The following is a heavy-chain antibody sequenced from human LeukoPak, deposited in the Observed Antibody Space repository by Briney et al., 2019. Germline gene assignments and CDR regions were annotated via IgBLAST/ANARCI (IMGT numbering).Heavy chain of an antibody. V-gene: IGHV4-34*01. D-gene: IGHD4-17*01. CDR1: GGSFSGYY. J-gene: IGHJ2*01. CDR3: ARGPSKTTVTTSSSYYWYFDL. Sequence: SETLSLTCAVYGGSFSGYYWSWIRQPPGKGLEWIGGINHSGSTNYNPSLKSRVTISVDTSKNQFSLKLSSVTAADTAVYYCARGPSKTTVTTSSSYYWYFDLWGRGTLVTVSS. CDR2: INHSGST.